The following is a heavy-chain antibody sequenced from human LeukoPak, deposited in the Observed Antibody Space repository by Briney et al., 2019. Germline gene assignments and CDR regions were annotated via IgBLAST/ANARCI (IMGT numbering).Heavy chain of an antibody. D-gene: IGHD1-14*01. Sequence: SETLSLTCTVSGGSIISGANYWSWIRQRPGRGLEWIGYIYSGGHTYHNPSLRSRVFLSVDTSKRQLSLKLTSVTAADTAVYYCARAPSVDWYKFQLWGQGTLVTVSS. CDR2: IYSGGHT. V-gene: IGHV4-31*03. J-gene: IGHJ1*01. CDR1: GGSIISGANY. CDR3: ARAPSVDWYKFQL.